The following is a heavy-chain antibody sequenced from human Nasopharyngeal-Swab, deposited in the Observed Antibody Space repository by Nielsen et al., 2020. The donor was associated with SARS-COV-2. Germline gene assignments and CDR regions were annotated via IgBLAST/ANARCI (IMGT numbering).Heavy chain of an antibody. CDR3: TTALNPLYYYDSSGYYSPGAEYFQH. Sequence: GGSLRLSCAASGFTFSNAWLSWVRQAPGKGLEWVGRIKSKTDGGTTDYAAPVKGRFTISRDDSKNTLYLQMNSLKTDDKAVYYCTTALNPLYYYDSSGYYSPGAEYFQHWGQGTLVTVSS. CDR1: GFTFSNAW. V-gene: IGHV3-15*01. J-gene: IGHJ1*01. CDR2: IKSKTDGGTT. D-gene: IGHD3-22*01.